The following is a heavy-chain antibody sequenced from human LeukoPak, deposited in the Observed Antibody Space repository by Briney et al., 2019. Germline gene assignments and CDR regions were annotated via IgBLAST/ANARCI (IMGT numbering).Heavy chain of an antibody. Sequence: GASVKVSCKASGYTFTGYYMHWVRQAPGQGLEWMGWIDPNSGGTNYAQKFQGRVTMTRDTSISTAYMVLNRLRSDDTAVYYCARVLDSSGWYGDYWGQGTLVTVSS. V-gene: IGHV1-2*02. CDR1: GYTFTGYY. CDR3: ARVLDSSGWYGDY. D-gene: IGHD6-19*01. J-gene: IGHJ4*02. CDR2: IDPNSGGT.